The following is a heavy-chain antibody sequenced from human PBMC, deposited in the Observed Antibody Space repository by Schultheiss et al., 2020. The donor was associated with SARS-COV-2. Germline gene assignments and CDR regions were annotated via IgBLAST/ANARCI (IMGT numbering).Heavy chain of an antibody. J-gene: IGHJ6*02. CDR1: GGSISSYY. CDR3: ARHKRCSGGSCYPVLLSGMDV. CDR2: IYYSGST. Sequence: SQTLSLTCTVSGGSISSYYWSWIRQPPGKGLEWIGYIYYSGSTNYNPSLKSRVTISVDTSKNQFSLKLSSVTAADTAVYYCARHKRCSGGSCYPVLLSGMDVWGQGTTVTVSS. D-gene: IGHD2-15*01. V-gene: IGHV4-59*08.